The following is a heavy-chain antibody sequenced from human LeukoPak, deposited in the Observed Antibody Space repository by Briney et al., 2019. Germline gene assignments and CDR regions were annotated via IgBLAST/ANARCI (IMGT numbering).Heavy chain of an antibody. J-gene: IGHJ4*02. V-gene: IGHV4-34*01. CDR3: ARGRQSLTGYFLTRPRRYSYFDY. D-gene: IGHD3-9*01. CDR2: INHSGST. CDR1: GGSFSGYY. Sequence: SETLSLTCAVYGGSFSGYYWSWIRQPPGKGLEWIGEINHSGSTNYNPSLKSRVTISVDTSKNQFSLKLSSVTAADTAVYYCARGRQSLTGYFLTRPRRYSYFDYWGQGTLVTVSS.